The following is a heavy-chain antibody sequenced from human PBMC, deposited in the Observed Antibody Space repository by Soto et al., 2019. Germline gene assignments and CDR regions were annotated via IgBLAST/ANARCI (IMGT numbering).Heavy chain of an antibody. CDR1: GFSLSTSGVG. CDR2: IYWDDDK. V-gene: IGHV2-5*02. J-gene: IGHJ3*02. Sequence: QITLKESGPTLVKPTQTLTLTCTFSGFSLSTSGVGVGWIRQPPGKALEWLALIYWDDDKRYSPSLKSRLTFTKDTSQNQVVLTMTNMDPVDTATYYCAHLPSIAVAGPDDAFDIWGQGTMVTVSS. D-gene: IGHD6-19*01. CDR3: AHLPSIAVAGPDDAFDI.